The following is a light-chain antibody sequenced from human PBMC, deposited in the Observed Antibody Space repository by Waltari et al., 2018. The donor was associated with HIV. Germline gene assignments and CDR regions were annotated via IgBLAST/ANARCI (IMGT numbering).Light chain of an antibody. V-gene: IGKV3-20*01. CDR2: GTS. CDR3: RQYATSPRT. CDR1: ENVGSSY. J-gene: IGKJ4*01. Sequence: EIVLTQSPGSLSLSPGESATLSCRASENVGSSYLAWYQHRPGQAPRLLIYGTSKRATGIPDRFSGGGSGTDFTLTLKRLEPEDFAVYYCRQYATSPRTFGGGTKVEVK.